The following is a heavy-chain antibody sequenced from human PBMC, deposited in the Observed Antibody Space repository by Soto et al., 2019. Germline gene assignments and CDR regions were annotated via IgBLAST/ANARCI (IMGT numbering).Heavy chain of an antibody. CDR2: ISSSGSTT. J-gene: IGHJ4*02. V-gene: IGHV3-48*03. Sequence: PGGSLRLSCEVSGFTFSSYEMSWVRQAPGKGLECIAYISSSGSTTDHADSVKGRFTVSRDNAKNSLYLEMNSLRVEDSGIYYCAREENYYGSSGYAGRYFDYWGQGALVTVSS. D-gene: IGHD3-22*01. CDR1: GFTFSSYE. CDR3: AREENYYGSSGYAGRYFDY.